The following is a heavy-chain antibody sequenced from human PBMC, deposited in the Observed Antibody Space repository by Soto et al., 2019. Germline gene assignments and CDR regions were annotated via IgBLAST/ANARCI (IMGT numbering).Heavy chain of an antibody. V-gene: IGHV3-74*01. CDR3: ARDMNYYFDY. D-gene: IGHD3-16*01. CDR2: INSDGSAP. Sequence: PGGSLRLSCAASGFTFSSYWMHWFRQAPGKGLVWVSRINSDGSAPNYADSVKGRFTISRDNAKNTLYLQMNSLRAEDTAVYYCARDMNYYFDYWGQGTLVTVSS. CDR1: GFTFSSYW. J-gene: IGHJ4*02.